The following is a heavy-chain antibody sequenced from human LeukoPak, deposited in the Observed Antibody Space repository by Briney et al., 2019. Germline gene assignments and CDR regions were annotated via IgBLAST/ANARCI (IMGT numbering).Heavy chain of an antibody. V-gene: IGHV1-8*01. CDR2: MNPNSGNT. CDR3: ARGRKSSAWEYYFDY. D-gene: IGHD3-22*01. Sequence: ASVKVSCKASGYTFTSYDINWVRQATGQGLEWMGWMNPNSGNTGYAQKFQGRVTMTWNTAISTAYMALSSLRSEDTAVYYCARGRKSSAWEYYFDYWGQGALVTVSS. CDR1: GYTFTSYD. J-gene: IGHJ4*02.